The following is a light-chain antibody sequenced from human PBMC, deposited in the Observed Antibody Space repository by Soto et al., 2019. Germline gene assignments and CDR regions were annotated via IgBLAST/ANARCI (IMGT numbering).Light chain of an antibody. J-gene: IGKJ4*01. CDR3: QQSYSAPST. CDR2: AAS. Sequence: DIQMTQSPSSLSASVGDRVTITCRASQSISTYLNWYQQKPGKAPRLLIYAASSLQSGVPSRFSGRGSGTDFTLTISSLQPEDFATYYCQQSYSAPSTFGGGTKVEIE. V-gene: IGKV1-39*01. CDR1: QSISTY.